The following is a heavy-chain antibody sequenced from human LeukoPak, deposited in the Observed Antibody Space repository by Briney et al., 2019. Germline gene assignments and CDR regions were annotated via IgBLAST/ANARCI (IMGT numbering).Heavy chain of an antibody. CDR3: ARYPMSSGNFDY. CDR1: GFTFSTYA. CDR2: ISGRGDSA. D-gene: IGHD3-10*01. J-gene: IGHJ4*02. V-gene: IGHV3-23*01. Sequence: PGGSLRLSCAASGFTFSTYAMTWVRQAPGKGLERVSAISGRGDSAYYADSVRGRFTISRDNSKNTLYLLMNSLRADDTAVYFCARYPMSSGNFDYWGQGTLVTVSS.